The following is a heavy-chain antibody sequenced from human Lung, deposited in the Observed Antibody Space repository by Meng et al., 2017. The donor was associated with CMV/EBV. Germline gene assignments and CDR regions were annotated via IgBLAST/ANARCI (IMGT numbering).Heavy chain of an antibody. V-gene: IGHV4-39*07. CDR2: IYYSGST. J-gene: IGHJ4*02. CDR1: GGSISSSSYY. CDR3: ARSHSSGWPFDY. Sequence: GSLRLXXTVSGGSISSSSYYWGWIRQPPGKGLEWIVSIYYSGSTYYNPSLKSRVTISVDTSKNQFSLKLSSVTAADTAVYYCARSHSSGWPFDYWGQGSLVTVSS. D-gene: IGHD6-19*01.